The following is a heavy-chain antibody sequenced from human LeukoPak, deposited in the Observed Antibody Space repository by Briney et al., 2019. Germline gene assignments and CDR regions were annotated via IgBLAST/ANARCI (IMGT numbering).Heavy chain of an antibody. CDR1: GFTFSSYG. J-gene: IGHJ4*02. CDR2: IWYDGSNK. V-gene: IGHV3-33*06. D-gene: IGHD3-3*01. Sequence: GGSLRLSCAASGFTFSSYGMHWVRQAPGKGLEWVAVIWYDGSNKYYADSVKGRFTISRDNSKNTLYLQMNSLRAEGTAVYYCAKGYYDFWSGALDYWGQGTLVTVSS. CDR3: AKGYYDFWSGALDY.